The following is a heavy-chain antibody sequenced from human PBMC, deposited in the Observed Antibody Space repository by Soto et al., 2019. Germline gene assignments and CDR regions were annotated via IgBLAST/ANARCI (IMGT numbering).Heavy chain of an antibody. CDR3: AKEGGGGTVTTVFDY. Sequence: EVQLLESGGGLVQPGGSLRLSCAASGFTFSSYAMSWVRQAPGKGLEWVSAISGSGGSTYYADSVKGRFTISRDNSKNTLYLQMTGLRAEDTAVYYCAKEGGGGTVTTVFDYWGQGTLVTVSS. J-gene: IGHJ4*02. V-gene: IGHV3-23*01. CDR2: ISGSGGST. CDR1: GFTFSSYA. D-gene: IGHD4-17*01.